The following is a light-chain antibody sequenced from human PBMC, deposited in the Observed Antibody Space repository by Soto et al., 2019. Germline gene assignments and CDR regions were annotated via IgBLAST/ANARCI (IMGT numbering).Light chain of an antibody. V-gene: IGKV3-20*01. CDR3: EQYGSSPPSIT. J-gene: IGKJ5*01. CDR2: GTS. Sequence: EIVLTQSPDTLSLSPGERATVSCRASQSVSRSNLAWYQHKPGQAPRLLIYGTSNRATGIPDRFTGSGSGTDLTLTSSSLEPEDFAVDYCEQYGSSPPSITFGQGTRLE. CDR1: QSVSRSN.